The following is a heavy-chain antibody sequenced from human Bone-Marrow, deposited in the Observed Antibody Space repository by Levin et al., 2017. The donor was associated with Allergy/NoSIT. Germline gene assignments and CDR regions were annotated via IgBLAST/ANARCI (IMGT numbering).Heavy chain of an antibody. V-gene: IGHV3-48*01. CDR1: GFTFSSYS. Sequence: GGSLRLSCAASGFTFSSYSMNWVRQAPGKGLEWVSYISSSSSTIYYADSVKGRFTISRDNAKNSLYLQMNSLRAEDTAVYYCAREGPDDSSGYYSPDAFDIWGQGTMVTVSS. CDR2: ISSSSSTI. CDR3: AREGPDDSSGYYSPDAFDI. D-gene: IGHD3-22*01. J-gene: IGHJ3*02.